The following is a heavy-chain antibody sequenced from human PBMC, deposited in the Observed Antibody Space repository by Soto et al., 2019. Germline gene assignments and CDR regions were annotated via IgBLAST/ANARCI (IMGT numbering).Heavy chain of an antibody. CDR2: ISASNGDT. CDR3: ARVVRGSKIDYYYYMDV. Sequence: QVELVQSGVEVKKPGASVKVSCKASGYTFTNHGLSWVRQAPGQGLEWMGWISASNGDTNYAQKCLGRVTVTTETSTSTGYMELRSLKSDDTAVYYCARVVRGSKIDYYYYMDVWGKGTTVIVSS. D-gene: IGHD3-10*01. V-gene: IGHV1-18*04. J-gene: IGHJ6*03. CDR1: GYTFTNHG.